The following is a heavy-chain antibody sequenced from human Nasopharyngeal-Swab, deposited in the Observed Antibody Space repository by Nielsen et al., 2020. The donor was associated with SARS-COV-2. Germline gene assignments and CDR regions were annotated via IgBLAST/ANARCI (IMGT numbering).Heavy chain of an antibody. V-gene: IGHV3-21*01. CDR2: ISSSSTYI. CDR1: GFTFGTYS. Sequence: GESLKISCAASGFTFGTYSMNWVRQAPGKGLEWVSSISSSSTYIYYADSVKGRFTISRDNAKNSLYLQMNSLRAEDTAVYYCAGAYGSGSYFAFDSWGQGTMVTVSS. J-gene: IGHJ3*01. D-gene: IGHD3-10*01. CDR3: AGAYGSGSYFAFDS.